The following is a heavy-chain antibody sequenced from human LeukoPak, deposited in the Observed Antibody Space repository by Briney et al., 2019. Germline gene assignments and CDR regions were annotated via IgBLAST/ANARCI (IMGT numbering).Heavy chain of an antibody. D-gene: IGHD6-6*01. Sequence: GGSLRLSCAASGFTFDSYAPHWVRQAPGKGLEWLAIITYDGTNKFYADSVKGRFTVSRDNSKNTLFLQMNSLRGEDTAVYYCARVEYSSSPHFDYWGQGTLVTVSS. V-gene: IGHV3-30-3*01. CDR2: ITYDGTNK. J-gene: IGHJ4*02. CDR3: ARVEYSSSPHFDY. CDR1: GFTFDSYA.